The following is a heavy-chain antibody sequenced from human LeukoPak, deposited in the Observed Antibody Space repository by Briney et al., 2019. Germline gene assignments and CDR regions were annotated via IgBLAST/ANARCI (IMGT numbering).Heavy chain of an antibody. CDR1: GDSINRSNYY. CDR3: ATIGLQLVVDF. V-gene: IGHV4-39*07. Sequence: SETLSLTCTVSGDSINRSNYYWAWIRQPPGKGLEWIGSFYYSGTTNHNPSLVSRVTMLVDTSKNQFYLSLNSVTAADTAVYYCATIGLQLVVDFWGQGTLVTVSS. D-gene: IGHD5-24*01. J-gene: IGHJ4*02. CDR2: FYYSGTT.